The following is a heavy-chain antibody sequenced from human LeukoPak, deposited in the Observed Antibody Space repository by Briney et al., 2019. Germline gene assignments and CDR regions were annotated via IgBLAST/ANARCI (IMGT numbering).Heavy chain of an antibody. CDR1: GFTFSSYA. CDR3: AKSAAWQLDRPLDY. J-gene: IGHJ4*02. Sequence: GGSLRLSCAASGFTFSSYAMSWVRQAPGKGLEWVSAISGSGGSTYYADSVKGRFTISRDNSKNTLYLQMNSLRAEDTAVYYCAKSAAWQLDRPLDYWGRGTLATVSP. D-gene: IGHD6-6*01. CDR2: ISGSGGST. V-gene: IGHV3-23*01.